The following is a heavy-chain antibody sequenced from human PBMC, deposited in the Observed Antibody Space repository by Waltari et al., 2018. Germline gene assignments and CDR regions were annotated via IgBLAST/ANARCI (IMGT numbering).Heavy chain of an antibody. CDR1: GDTVSSNSAA. D-gene: IGHD2-2*01. J-gene: IGHJ6*02. Sequence: QVQLQQSGPGLVKPSQTLSLTCAISGDTVSSNSAAWHWIRQSPSRGLEWLGRTYYRSKWYNDDAVSVKSRISIKPDTSKNQFSLQLTSVTPEDTAVYCCARDLRNTITWAYYYGIDVWGQGTTVTVSS. CDR2: TYYRSKWYN. CDR3: ARDLRNTITWAYYYGIDV. V-gene: IGHV6-1*01.